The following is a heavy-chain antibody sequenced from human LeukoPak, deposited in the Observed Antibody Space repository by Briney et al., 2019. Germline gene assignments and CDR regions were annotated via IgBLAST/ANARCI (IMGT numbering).Heavy chain of an antibody. D-gene: IGHD3-16*01. J-gene: IGHJ3*02. CDR3: ARTGYDYVWGSSKDAFDI. CDR2: IYYSGST. Sequence: PSETLSLTCAVYGGSFSGYYWSWIRQPPGKGLEWIGYIYYSGSTNYNPSLKSRVTISVDTSKNQFSLKLSSVTAADTAVYYCARTGYDYVWGSSKDAFDIWGQGTMVTVSS. CDR1: GGSFSGYY. V-gene: IGHV4-59*01.